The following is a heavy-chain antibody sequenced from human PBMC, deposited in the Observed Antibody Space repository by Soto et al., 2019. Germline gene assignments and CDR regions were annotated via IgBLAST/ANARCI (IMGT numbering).Heavy chain of an antibody. CDR1: GGTFGNYA. J-gene: IGHJ4*02. V-gene: IGHV1-69*12. CDR3: ARRLMSSGWHGGKEALAY. Sequence: QVQLVQSGAEVKKPGSSVKVSCKASGGTFGNYAVSWVRQAPGQGLEWMGGIIPLFGTVIYAQKFQGRVTITADESTGTAYMDLRSLKSEDTAIYYCARRLMSSGWHGGKEALAYWGQGTLVNVSS. CDR2: IIPLFGTV. D-gene: IGHD6-19*01.